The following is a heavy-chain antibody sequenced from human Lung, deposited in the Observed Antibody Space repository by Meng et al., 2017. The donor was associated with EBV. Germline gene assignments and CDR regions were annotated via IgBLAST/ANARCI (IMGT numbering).Heavy chain of an antibody. CDR2: IYHGGST. CDR1: GGSISSINW. J-gene: IGHJ5*02. V-gene: IGHV4-4*02. D-gene: IGHD6-13*01. CDR3: ARVAAAGNEWFDP. Sequence: ESAPGWGNPSEPLSLPCAVSGGSISSINWWTWVRQPPGKGLEWIGEIYHGGSTNYNPSLKSRVTISVDKSKNQFSLKLSSVTAADTAVYYCARVAAAGNEWFDPWGQGTLVTVAS.